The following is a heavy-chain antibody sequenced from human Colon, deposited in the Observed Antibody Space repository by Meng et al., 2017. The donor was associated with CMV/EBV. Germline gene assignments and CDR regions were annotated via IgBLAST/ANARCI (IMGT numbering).Heavy chain of an antibody. Sequence: GGSLRLSCAASGFTFNKYTMMWVRQSPGKGPEWVSSISRSSTYIYYADSVKGRFTISRDNAKNSLFLQMNSLRVEDTAIYYCARSDVLADPLNWIDPWGQGILVTVSS. D-gene: IGHD2-21*01. J-gene: IGHJ5*02. CDR1: GFTFNKYT. V-gene: IGHV3-21*01. CDR3: ARSDVLADPLNWIDP. CDR2: ISRSSTYI.